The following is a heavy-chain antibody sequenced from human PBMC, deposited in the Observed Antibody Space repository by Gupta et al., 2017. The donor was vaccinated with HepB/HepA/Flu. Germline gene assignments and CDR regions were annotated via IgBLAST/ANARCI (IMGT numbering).Heavy chain of an antibody. J-gene: IGHJ5*02. V-gene: IGHV4-59*01. Sequence: QVQLQESGPGLVKPSETLSLTCTVSGGSISSYYWSWIRQPPGKGLEWIGYIYYSGSTNYNPSLKSRVTISVDTSKNQFSLKLSSVTAADTAVYYCARVYDSSGYYYSPQLWFDPWGQGTLVTVSS. CDR3: ARVYDSSGYYYSPQLWFDP. CDR2: IYYSGST. D-gene: IGHD3-22*01. CDR1: GGSISSYY.